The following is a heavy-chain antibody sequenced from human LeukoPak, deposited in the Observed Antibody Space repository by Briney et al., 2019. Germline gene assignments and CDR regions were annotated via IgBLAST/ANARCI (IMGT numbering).Heavy chain of an antibody. CDR3: ARDLSFDWFPYYFDY. Sequence: SETLSLTCTVSSGSVSNSHYYWAWFRQPPGKGLEWLGSIFYSGNTHYNPSLKSPVTISIDTSKNQFSLKVSSVTAADTAIYYCARDLSFDWFPYYFDYWGQGILVTVSS. D-gene: IGHD3-9*01. J-gene: IGHJ4*02. V-gene: IGHV4-39*07. CDR2: IFYSGNT. CDR1: SGSVSNSHYY.